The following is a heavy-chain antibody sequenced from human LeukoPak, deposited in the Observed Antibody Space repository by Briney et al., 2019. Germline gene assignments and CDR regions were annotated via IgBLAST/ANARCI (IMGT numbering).Heavy chain of an antibody. CDR3: ARASDPWLQLN. Sequence: GGSLRLSCAASGFPFSNYWTIWVRQAPGKGLEWVGNIKQDGSEKRYSDSVRGRLSISRDNAQTSLYLQMNSLRAEDTAVYYCARASDPWLQLNWGQGTLVTVSS. D-gene: IGHD5-24*01. CDR1: GFPFSNYW. CDR2: IKQDGSEK. J-gene: IGHJ4*02. V-gene: IGHV3-7*05.